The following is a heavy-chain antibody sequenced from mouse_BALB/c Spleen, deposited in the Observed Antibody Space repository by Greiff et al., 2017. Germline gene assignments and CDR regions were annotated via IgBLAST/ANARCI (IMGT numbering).Heavy chain of an antibody. Sequence: DVKLVESGGGLVKPGGSLKLSCAASGFTFSSYAMSWVRQTPEKRLEWVASISSGGSTYYPDSVKGRFTISRDNARNILYLQMSSLRSEDTAMYYCARGGTATPFDYWGQGTTLTVSS. J-gene: IGHJ2*01. CDR3: ARGGTATPFDY. CDR1: GFTFSSYA. CDR2: ISSGGST. V-gene: IGHV5-6-5*01. D-gene: IGHD1-2*01.